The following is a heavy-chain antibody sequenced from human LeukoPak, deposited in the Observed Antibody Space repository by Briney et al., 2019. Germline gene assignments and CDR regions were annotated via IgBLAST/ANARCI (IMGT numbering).Heavy chain of an antibody. Sequence: SSETLSLTCAVYGGSFSGYYWSWIRQPPGKGLEWIGEINHSGSTNYNPSLKSRVTISVDTSKNQFSLKLSSVTAADTAVYYCARNDYYDPDAFDIWGQGTMVTVSS. CDR3: ARNDYYDPDAFDI. CDR1: GGSFSGYY. D-gene: IGHD3-22*01. J-gene: IGHJ3*02. CDR2: INHSGST. V-gene: IGHV4-34*01.